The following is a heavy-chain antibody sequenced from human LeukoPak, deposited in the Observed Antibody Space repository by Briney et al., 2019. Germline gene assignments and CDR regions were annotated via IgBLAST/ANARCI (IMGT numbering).Heavy chain of an antibody. V-gene: IGHV4-59*08. CDR3: ASASFYGDYTPLSFDY. D-gene: IGHD4-17*01. Sequence: SDTLTLTCTVSGGSISSYYWSWIRQPPGKGLEWIGYIYYSGSTNYNPSLKSRVTISVDTSKNQFSLKLSSVTAADTAVYYCASASFYGDYTPLSFDYWGQGTLVTVSS. CDR1: GGSISSYY. J-gene: IGHJ4*02. CDR2: IYYSGST.